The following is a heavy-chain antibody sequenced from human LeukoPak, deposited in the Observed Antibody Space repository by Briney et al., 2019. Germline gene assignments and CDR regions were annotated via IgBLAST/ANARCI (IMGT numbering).Heavy chain of an antibody. J-gene: IGHJ5*02. CDR1: GYTFTNFD. Sequence: ASVKVSCKASGYTFTNFDLNWVRQATGQGLEWMGWMNPNTGNTGSAQKFQGRVTMTRNTSISTAYMELSSLRSEDTTVYYCASIRRGIAAAGTFDDPWGQGTLVTVSS. V-gene: IGHV1-8*01. CDR2: MNPNTGNT. D-gene: IGHD6-13*01. CDR3: ASIRRGIAAAGTFDDP.